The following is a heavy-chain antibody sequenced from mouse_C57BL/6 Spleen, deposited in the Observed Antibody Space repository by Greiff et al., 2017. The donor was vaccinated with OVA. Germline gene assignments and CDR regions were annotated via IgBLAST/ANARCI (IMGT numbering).Heavy chain of an antibody. Sequence: VQLQQSGPELVKPGASVKIPCKASGYTFTDYNMDWVKQSHGKSLEWIGDINPNNGGTIYNQKFKGKATLTVDKSSSTAYMELRSLTSEDTAVYYCARSTMITRYYAMDYWGQGTSVTVSS. V-gene: IGHV1-18*01. CDR3: ARSTMITRYYAMDY. D-gene: IGHD2-4*01. CDR2: INPNNGGT. CDR1: GYTFTDYN. J-gene: IGHJ4*01.